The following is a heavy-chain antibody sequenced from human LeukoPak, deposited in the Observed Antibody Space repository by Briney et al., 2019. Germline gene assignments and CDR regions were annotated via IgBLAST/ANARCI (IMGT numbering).Heavy chain of an antibody. V-gene: IGHV3-30-3*01. CDR3: ARDGIVGSPLFKFDY. CDR1: GFTFSDHY. D-gene: IGHD1-26*01. J-gene: IGHJ4*02. CDR2: ISFDGGNK. Sequence: PGGSLRLSCAASGFTFSDHYMDWVRQAPGKGLEWVAIISFDGGNKYYADSVKGRFTISRDNSKNTLYLQMNSLRAEDTAVYYCARDGIVGSPLFKFDYWGQGTLVTVSS.